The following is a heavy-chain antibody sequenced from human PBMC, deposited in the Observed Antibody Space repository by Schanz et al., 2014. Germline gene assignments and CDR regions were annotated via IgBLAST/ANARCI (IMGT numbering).Heavy chain of an antibody. Sequence: EVQLVESGGGVVQPGGSLRLSCAASGFAFSGYAMSWVRQAPGKGLEWVSGINSNGGRKCYADSVKGRFTISRDNAKNTHYLQMNSLRAEDTAIYYCARDSGPSYGYRSDDWGQGTTVAVSS. CDR3: ARDSGPSYGYRSDD. D-gene: IGHD5-18*01. V-gene: IGHV3-20*04. J-gene: IGHJ6*02. CDR1: GFAFSGYA. CDR2: INSNGGRK.